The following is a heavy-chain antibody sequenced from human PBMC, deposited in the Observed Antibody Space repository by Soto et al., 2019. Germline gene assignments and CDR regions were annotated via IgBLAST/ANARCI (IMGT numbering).Heavy chain of an antibody. CDR1: GFTFSSYA. CDR3: ARDMAKLAALTWFDP. CDR2: ISYDGSNK. D-gene: IGHD3-3*02. Sequence: PGGSLRLSCAASGFTFSSYAMHWVRQAPGKGLEWVAVISYDGSNKYYADSVKCRFTISRDNSKNTLYLQMNSLRAEDTAVYYCARDMAKLAALTWFDPWGQGTLVTVS. J-gene: IGHJ5*02. V-gene: IGHV3-30-3*01.